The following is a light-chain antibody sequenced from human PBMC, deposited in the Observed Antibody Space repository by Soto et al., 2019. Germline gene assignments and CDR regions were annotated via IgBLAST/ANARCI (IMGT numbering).Light chain of an antibody. CDR2: EVS. J-gene: IGLJ3*02. CDR1: SSDVGGYNY. Sequence: QSALTQPASVSGSPGQSITISCTGTSSDVGGYNYVSWYQQHPGKAPKLMISEVSNRPSGVSNRFSGSKSGNTASLTISGLQAEDEADYYCSSYTSSSTWVIGGGTKLTVL. V-gene: IGLV2-14*01. CDR3: SSYTSSSTWV.